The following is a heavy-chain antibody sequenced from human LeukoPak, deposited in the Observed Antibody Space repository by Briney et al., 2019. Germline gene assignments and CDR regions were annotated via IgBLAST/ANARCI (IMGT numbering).Heavy chain of an antibody. CDR3: ARDCSSTSCPPDNWFDP. CDR2: IIPIFGTA. V-gene: IGHV1-69*06. CDR1: GGTFSSYA. D-gene: IGHD2-2*01. Sequence: ASVKVSCKASGGTFSSYAISWVRQAPGQGLEWMGGIIPIFGTANYAQKFQGRVTITADKSTSTAYMELRSLRSDDTAVYYCARDCSSTSCPPDNWFDPWGQGTLVTVSS. J-gene: IGHJ5*02.